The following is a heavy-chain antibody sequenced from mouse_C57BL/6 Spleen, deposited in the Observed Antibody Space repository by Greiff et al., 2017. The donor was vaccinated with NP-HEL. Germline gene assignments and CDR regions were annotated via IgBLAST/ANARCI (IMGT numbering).Heavy chain of an antibody. V-gene: IGHV1-64*01. CDR1: GYTFTSYW. Sequence: QVQLQQPGAELVKPGASVKLSCKASGYTFTSYWMHWVKQRPGQGLEWIGMIHPNSGSTNYNEKFKSKATLTVDKSSSTAYMQLSSLTSEDSAVYYCARESFSYGNPAWFSYWGQGTLVTVSA. CDR2: IHPNSGST. CDR3: ARESFSYGNPAWFSY. J-gene: IGHJ3*01. D-gene: IGHD2-1*01.